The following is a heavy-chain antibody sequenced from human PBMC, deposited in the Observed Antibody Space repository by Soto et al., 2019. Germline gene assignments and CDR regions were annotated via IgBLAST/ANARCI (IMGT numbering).Heavy chain of an antibody. D-gene: IGHD6-19*01. Sequence: EVQLSESGGGLVQPGGSLRLSCAASGFTFRSYDMSWVRRAPGKGLEWVSGISGSGGSTSYADSVKGRFTISRDNSKNTLYLQVTSLTAEDTAVYYCAKRGSSAWYYFDYWGQGTLVTVFS. CDR1: GFTFRSYD. CDR3: AKRGSSAWYYFDY. J-gene: IGHJ4*02. V-gene: IGHV3-23*01. CDR2: ISGSGGST.